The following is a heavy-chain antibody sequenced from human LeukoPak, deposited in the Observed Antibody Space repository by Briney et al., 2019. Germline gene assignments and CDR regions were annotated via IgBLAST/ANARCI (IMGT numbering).Heavy chain of an antibody. D-gene: IGHD2-2*02. CDR2: VNHSGST. CDR3: ARRAVVVSAVIRKGTSWFDP. CDR1: GGSFSDYY. V-gene: IGHV4-34*01. Sequence: SETLSLTCAVYGGSFSDYYWSWIRQSPGKGLEWIGEVNHSGSTNYNPSLKSRVTISIDTSKNQFSLKLSSVTAADTAVYYCARRAVVVSAVIRKGTSWFDPWGQGTLVTVSS. J-gene: IGHJ5*02.